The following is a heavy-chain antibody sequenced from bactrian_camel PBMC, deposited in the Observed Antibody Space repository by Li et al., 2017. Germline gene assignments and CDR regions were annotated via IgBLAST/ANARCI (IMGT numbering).Heavy chain of an antibody. CDR2: IYTGSGNT. J-gene: IGHJ6*01. Sequence: HVQLVESGGGSVQAGGSLRLSCAASGYTYDRNCMAWFRQAPGKERGGVARIYTGSGNTYYADSVKGRFTISRDNIKNILYLQMNSLKSEDTALYYCLSQGRSDIWSTPLGFGYWGQGTQVTVS. D-gene: IGHD6*01. CDR3: LSQGRSDIWSTPLGFGY. V-gene: IGHV3S1*01. CDR1: GYTYDRNC.